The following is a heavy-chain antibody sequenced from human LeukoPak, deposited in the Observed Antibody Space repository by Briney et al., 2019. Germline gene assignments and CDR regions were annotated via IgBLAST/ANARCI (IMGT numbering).Heavy chain of an antibody. V-gene: IGHV4-4*02. Sequence: SGTLSLTCAVSGGSISSSNWWSWVRQPPGKGLEWIGEIYHSGSTNYNPSPKSRVTISVDKSKNQFSLKLSSVTAADTAVYYCARVPVVPAANFYWYFDLWGRGTLVTVSS. CDR1: GGSISSSNW. D-gene: IGHD2-2*01. J-gene: IGHJ2*01. CDR2: IYHSGST. CDR3: ARVPVVPAANFYWYFDL.